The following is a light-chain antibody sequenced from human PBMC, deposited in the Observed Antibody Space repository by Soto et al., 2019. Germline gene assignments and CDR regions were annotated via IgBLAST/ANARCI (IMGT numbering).Light chain of an antibody. CDR1: QTVGNW. J-gene: IGKJ3*01. CDR3: QQYNSYL. V-gene: IGKV1-5*01. CDR2: DAS. Sequence: DIQMTQSPSTLSASVGDRVTITCRASQTVGNWLAWYQQKPGKAPKLLIYDASSLQSGVPSRFSGSGSGTEFTLSISDLEPDDFETYYCQQYNSYLFGPGTKLDIK.